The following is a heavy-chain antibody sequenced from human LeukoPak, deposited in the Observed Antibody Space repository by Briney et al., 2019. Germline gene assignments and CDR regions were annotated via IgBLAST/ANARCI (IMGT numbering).Heavy chain of an antibody. V-gene: IGHV4-59*08. J-gene: IGHJ3*02. CDR3: ARQGSGWYLAFDI. Sequence: PSETLSLTCTVSGGSISSYYWSWIRQPPGKGLEWIGYTYYSGSTNYNPSLKSRVTISVDTSKNQFSLKLSSVTAADTAVYYCARQGSGWYLAFDIWGQGTMVTVSS. D-gene: IGHD6-19*01. CDR2: TYYSGST. CDR1: GGSISSYY.